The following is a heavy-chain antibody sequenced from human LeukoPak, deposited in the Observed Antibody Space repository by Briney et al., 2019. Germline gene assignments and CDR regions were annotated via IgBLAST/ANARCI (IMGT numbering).Heavy chain of an antibody. CDR3: ARGDSSGYYGVY. CDR1: GFTFSSYA. V-gene: IGHV3-23*01. J-gene: IGHJ4*02. CDR2: ISDSGGST. D-gene: IGHD3-22*01. Sequence: PGGSLRLSCAASGFTFSSYAMSWVRQAPGKGLEWVSCISDSGGSTYYADSVKGRFTISRDNSKDTLYLQMNSLRAEDTAVYYCARGDSSGYYGVYWGQGTLVTVSS.